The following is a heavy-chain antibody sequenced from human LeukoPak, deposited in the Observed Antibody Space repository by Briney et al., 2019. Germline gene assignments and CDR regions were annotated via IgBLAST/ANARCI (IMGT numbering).Heavy chain of an antibody. J-gene: IGHJ4*02. V-gene: IGHV3-23*01. CDR3: AKGGRSGDRCYQNY. D-gene: IGHD2-15*01. Sequence: GGSLRLSCAASGFTFSSYAMSWVRQATGKGLEWVSVISGSGGNSYYADSVKGRFTISRDNSKNTLYLQMNSLRAEDTAVYYCAKGGRSGDRCYQNYWGQGTLVTVSS. CDR1: GFTFSSYA. CDR2: ISGSGGNS.